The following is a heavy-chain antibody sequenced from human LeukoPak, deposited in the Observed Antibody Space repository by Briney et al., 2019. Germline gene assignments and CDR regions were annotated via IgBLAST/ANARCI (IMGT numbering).Heavy chain of an antibody. Sequence: GGSLRLSCAASGFIFSSYAMSWVRQAPGKGLEWVAVIWYDGTNKYYADSVKGRFTISRDNSKNTLYLQMNSLRAEDTAVYYCARAVGPFDYWGQGTLVTVSS. CDR1: GFIFSSYA. J-gene: IGHJ4*02. CDR2: IWYDGTNK. CDR3: ARAVGPFDY. V-gene: IGHV3-33*08.